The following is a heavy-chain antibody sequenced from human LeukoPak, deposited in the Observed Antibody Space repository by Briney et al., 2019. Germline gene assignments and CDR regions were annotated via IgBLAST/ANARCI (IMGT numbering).Heavy chain of an antibody. V-gene: IGHV3-73*01. CDR2: IRSKANSYAT. D-gene: IGHD2-15*01. CDR1: GFTFSGSA. Sequence: GGSLKLSCAASGFTFSGSAMHWVRQASGKGLEWVGRIRSKANSYATAYAASVKGRFTISRDDSKNTAYLQMNSLKTEDTAVYYCIPSVVAVPFDYWGQGTLVTVSS. J-gene: IGHJ4*02. CDR3: IPSVVAVPFDY.